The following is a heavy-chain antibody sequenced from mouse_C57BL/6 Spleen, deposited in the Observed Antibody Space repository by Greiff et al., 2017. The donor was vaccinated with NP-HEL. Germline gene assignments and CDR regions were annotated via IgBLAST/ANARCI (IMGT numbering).Heavy chain of an antibody. CDR3: AREVYGNYAMDY. D-gene: IGHD2-1*01. Sequence: QVQLQQSGPELVKPGASVKISCKASGYAFSSSWMNWVKQRPGKGLEWIGRIYPGAGDTNYNEKFKGKATLTADKSSNTAYMQLSSLTSEDSAVYFCAREVYGNYAMDYWGQGTSVTVSS. CDR1: GYAFSSSW. J-gene: IGHJ4*01. CDR2: IYPGAGDT. V-gene: IGHV1-82*01.